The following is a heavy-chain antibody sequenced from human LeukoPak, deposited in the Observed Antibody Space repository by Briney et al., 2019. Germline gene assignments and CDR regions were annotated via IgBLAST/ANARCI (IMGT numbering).Heavy chain of an antibody. J-gene: IGHJ4*02. CDR3: ARARELAARRGYYFDY. V-gene: IGHV3-48*01. CDR1: GFTFSSYS. Sequence: GGSLRLSCAASGFTFSSYSMNWVRQAPGKGLEWVSYISSSSSTIYYADSVKGRFTISRDNAKNSLYLQMNSLRAEDTAVYYCARARELAARRGYYFDYWGQGTLVTISS. D-gene: IGHD6-6*01. CDR2: ISSSSSTI.